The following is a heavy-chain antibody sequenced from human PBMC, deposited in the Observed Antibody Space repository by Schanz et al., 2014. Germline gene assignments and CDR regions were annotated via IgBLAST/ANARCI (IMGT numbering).Heavy chain of an antibody. CDR3: AKDAENTAMITDYFDY. D-gene: IGHD5-18*01. Sequence: QVQLVESGGGGVQPGRSLRLSCAASGFNFGSHGMHWVGQAPGKGLEWVAVISYDGSFKNYADSVRGRITISRDNSKTTVYLQMNSLRAEDTAVYYCAKDAENTAMITDYFDYWGQGTLVTVSS. CDR2: ISYDGSFK. CDR1: GFNFGSHG. J-gene: IGHJ4*02. V-gene: IGHV3-33*06.